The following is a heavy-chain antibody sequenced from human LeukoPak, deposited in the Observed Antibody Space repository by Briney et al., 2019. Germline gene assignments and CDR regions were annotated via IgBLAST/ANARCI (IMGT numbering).Heavy chain of an antibody. D-gene: IGHD1-7*01. Sequence: ASVKVSCKASGYTFTSYGISWVRQAPGQGLEWMGWISAYNGNTNYAQKLQGRVTMTTDTSTSTAYMELRSLRSDDTAVYYCARDWALELELPNWFDPWGQGTLVTVSS. CDR2: ISAYNGNT. CDR3: ARDWALELELPNWFDP. V-gene: IGHV1-18*01. J-gene: IGHJ5*02. CDR1: GYTFTSYG.